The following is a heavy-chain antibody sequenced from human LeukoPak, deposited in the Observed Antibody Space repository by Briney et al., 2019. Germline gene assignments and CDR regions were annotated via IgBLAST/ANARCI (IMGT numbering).Heavy chain of an antibody. CDR1: GFTFSSYG. CDR3: AKDFTYYYDSSGLGGLWDY. CDR2: IRYDGSNK. V-gene: IGHV3-30*02. Sequence: GGSLRLSYAAAGFTFSSYGMPWVREAPGKGLEWVAFIRYDGSNKYYADSVKGRFTISRDNSKNTLYLQMNSLRAEDTAVYYCAKDFTYYYDSSGLGGLWDYWGQGTLVTVSS. J-gene: IGHJ4*02. D-gene: IGHD3-22*01.